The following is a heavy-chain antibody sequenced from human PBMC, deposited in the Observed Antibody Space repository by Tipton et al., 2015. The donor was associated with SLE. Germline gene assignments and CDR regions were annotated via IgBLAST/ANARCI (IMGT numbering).Heavy chain of an antibody. J-gene: IGHJ6*02. V-gene: IGHV3-21*01. Sequence: SLRLSCAASGFTFSSYSMNWVRQAPGKGLEWVSSISSSSSYIYYADSVKGRFTISRDNAKNSLYLQMNSLRAEDTAVYYCARDPSGPGSSSSSMDVWGQGTTVTVSS. CDR2: ISSSSSYI. CDR3: ARDPSGPGSSSSSMDV. D-gene: IGHD6-6*01. CDR1: GFTFSSYS.